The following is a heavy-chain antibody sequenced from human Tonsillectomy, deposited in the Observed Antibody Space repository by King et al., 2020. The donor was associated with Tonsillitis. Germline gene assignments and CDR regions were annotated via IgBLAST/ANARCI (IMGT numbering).Heavy chain of an antibody. CDR2: INPSGGST. J-gene: IGHJ4*02. Sequence: QLVQSGAEGKKPGASVKVSCKASGYTFPSYYMHWVRQAPGQGLGWVGIINPSGGSTSYAQKFQGRVTMTRETSTSTVYMELSSLRSEDTAVYYCARDGTYYDSSGYPDYWGQGTLVTVSS. CDR3: ARDGTYYDSSGYPDY. CDR1: GYTFPSYY. V-gene: IGHV1-46*01. D-gene: IGHD3-22*01.